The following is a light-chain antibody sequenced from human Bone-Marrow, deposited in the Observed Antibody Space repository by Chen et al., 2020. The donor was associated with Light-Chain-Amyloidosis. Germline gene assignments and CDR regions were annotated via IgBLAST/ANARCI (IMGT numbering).Light chain of an antibody. CDR3: SSYTITNTLV. CDR2: EVT. Sequence: QSALTQPASVSGSPGQSITISCTGTSSDVGGDNHVSWYQQHPDKAPKLVIYEVTNRPSCVPDRFSGSRTDNTASLTISELQTEDEADYLCSSYTITNTLVFGSGTRVTVL. CDR1: SSDVGGDNH. J-gene: IGLJ1*01. V-gene: IGLV2-14*01.